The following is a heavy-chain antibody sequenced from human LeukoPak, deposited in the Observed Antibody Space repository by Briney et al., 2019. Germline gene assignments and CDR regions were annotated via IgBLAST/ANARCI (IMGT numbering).Heavy chain of an antibody. CDR3: AREGSGWYGNFDY. Sequence: ASVKVSCKASRYTFTGYYMHWVRQAPGQGLEWMGWINPDSGGTNYAQKFQGRVTMTRDTSISTAYMEVSRLRSDDTAVYYCAREGSGWYGNFDYWGQGTLVTVSS. CDR1: RYTFTGYY. J-gene: IGHJ4*02. CDR2: INPDSGGT. V-gene: IGHV1-2*02. D-gene: IGHD6-19*01.